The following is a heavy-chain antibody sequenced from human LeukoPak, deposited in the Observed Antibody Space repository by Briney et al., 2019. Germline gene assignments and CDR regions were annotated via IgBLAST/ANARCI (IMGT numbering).Heavy chain of an antibody. J-gene: IGHJ6*03. D-gene: IGHD1-26*01. V-gene: IGHV4-59*01. CDR3: ARAELPPPRYYYYMDV. CDR1: GGSISSYY. CDR2: IYYSGST. Sequence: PSETLSLTXTVSGGSISSYYWSWIGQTPGKGLEWVRFIYYSGSTHYNPSLKSRVTISVDTSKNPFSLKLSSVTAADTAVYYCARAELPPPRYYYYMDVWGKGTTVTVSS.